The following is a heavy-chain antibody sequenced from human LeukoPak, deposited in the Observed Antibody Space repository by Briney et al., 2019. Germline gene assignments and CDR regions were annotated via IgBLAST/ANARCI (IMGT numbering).Heavy chain of an antibody. J-gene: IGHJ4*02. CDR1: GFTFSSYG. CDR3: AGDFDTVTTYYFDY. Sequence: GGSLRLSCAASGFTFSSYGMHWVRQAPGKGLEWVAVIWYDGSNKYYADSVKGRFTISRDNSKNTLYLQMNSLRAEDTAVYYCAGDFDTVTTYYFDYWGQGTLVTVSS. CDR2: IWYDGSNK. V-gene: IGHV3-33*01. D-gene: IGHD4-17*01.